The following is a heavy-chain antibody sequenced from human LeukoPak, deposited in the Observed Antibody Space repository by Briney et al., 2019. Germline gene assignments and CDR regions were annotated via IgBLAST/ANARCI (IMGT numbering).Heavy chain of an antibody. Sequence: QTGGSLRLSCEASGFTFNRHWLTWVRQAPGKVLEWVGNIDGAGGEKHYVDSVKGRFTISRDNAKTSLYLHMNSLRAEDTAVYYCARDGVPAARDLWGQGTMVIVSS. J-gene: IGHJ3*01. V-gene: IGHV3-7*01. CDR1: GFTFNRHW. D-gene: IGHD2-2*01. CDR2: IDGAGGEK. CDR3: ARDGVPAARDL.